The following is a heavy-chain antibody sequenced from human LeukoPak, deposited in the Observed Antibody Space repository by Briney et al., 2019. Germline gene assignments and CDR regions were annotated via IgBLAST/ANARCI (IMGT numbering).Heavy chain of an antibody. D-gene: IGHD1-14*01. J-gene: IGHJ4*02. V-gene: IGHV1-69*01. CDR1: GGTFSSYA. Sequence: SVKVSCKXSGGTFSSYAISWVRQAPGQGLEWMGEIIPIFGTANYAQKFQGRVTITADESTSTAYMELSSLRSEDTAVYYCARDGTGGWGQGTLVTVSS. CDR2: IIPIFGTA. CDR3: ARDGTGG.